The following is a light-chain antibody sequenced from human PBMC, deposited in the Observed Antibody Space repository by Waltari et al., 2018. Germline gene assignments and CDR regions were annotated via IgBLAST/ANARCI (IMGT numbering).Light chain of an antibody. CDR1: KSISIY. CDR3: QQSYSTPRT. V-gene: IGKV1-39*01. Sequence: DIQITQSPSSLSQSVGYRVTITCRSSKSISIYLNWYHQKPGKVPKLLIYSASSLQSVVPSRLSGIESGTHCTLTISSLQPEDFATYYCQQSYSTPRTLGQGTKVEIK. J-gene: IGKJ1*01. CDR2: SAS.